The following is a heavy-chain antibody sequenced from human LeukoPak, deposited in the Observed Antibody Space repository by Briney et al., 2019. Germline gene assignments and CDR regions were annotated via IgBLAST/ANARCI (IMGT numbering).Heavy chain of an antibody. CDR3: ASSYYDSSGYPRGPFDY. Sequence: GGSLRLSCAASGFTVSSNYMSWVRQAPGKGLEWVSVIYSGGSTYYADSVKGRFTISRDNSKNTLYLQMNSLRAEDTAVYYCASSYYDSSGYPRGPFDYWGQGTLVTVSS. J-gene: IGHJ4*02. V-gene: IGHV3-66*01. CDR2: IYSGGST. CDR1: GFTVSSNY. D-gene: IGHD3-22*01.